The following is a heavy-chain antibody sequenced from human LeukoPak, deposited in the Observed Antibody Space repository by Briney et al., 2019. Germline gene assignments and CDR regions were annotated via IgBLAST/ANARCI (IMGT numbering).Heavy chain of an antibody. CDR1: GFTFHSYW. Sequence: PGGSLRLSCAASGFTFHSYWMSWVRQAPGKGLEWVANIKQDESEKYYVDSVKGRFSISRDNARNSMYLQINSLRAEDTAVYHCARGNDCGDHVGIYFYTCGHGTLVTVSS. CDR3: ARGNDCGDHVGIYFYT. CDR2: IKQDESEK. V-gene: IGHV3-7*03. J-gene: IGHJ5*01. D-gene: IGHD4-17*01.